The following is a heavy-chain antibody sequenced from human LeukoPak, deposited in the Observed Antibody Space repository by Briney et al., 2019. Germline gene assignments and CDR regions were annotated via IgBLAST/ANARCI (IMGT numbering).Heavy chain of an antibody. Sequence: GGSLRLSCAASGLNFSSRWMNWVRQAPGQGLEWVASIKEDGSEKHYVDSVKGRFTISRDDGKNSLYLQMNSLRAEDTAVYYCARDSGWWRFDFWGQGTLVTVSS. CDR3: ARDSGWWRFDF. J-gene: IGHJ4*02. V-gene: IGHV3-7*03. CDR1: GLNFSSRW. CDR2: IKEDGSEK. D-gene: IGHD6-13*01.